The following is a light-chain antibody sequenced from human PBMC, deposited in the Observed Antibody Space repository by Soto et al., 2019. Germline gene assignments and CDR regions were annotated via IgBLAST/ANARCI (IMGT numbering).Light chain of an antibody. J-gene: IGLJ1*01. V-gene: IGLV2-8*01. CDR1: SSDVGGYNY. Sequence: LTPPPSSSGSPGQSVAISCTGTSSDVGGYNYVSWYQQHPGKAPKLMIYEVNKRPSGVPDRFSGSKSGNTASLTVSGLQAEDEADYYCSSYAGSSNVFGTGTKVTVL. CDR2: EVN. CDR3: SSYAGSSNV.